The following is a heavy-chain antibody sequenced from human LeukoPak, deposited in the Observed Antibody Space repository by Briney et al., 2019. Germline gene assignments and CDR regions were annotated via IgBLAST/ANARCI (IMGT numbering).Heavy chain of an antibody. CDR3: AKGPTYYYDSSGYYWDY. J-gene: IGHJ4*02. V-gene: IGHV3-23*01. Sequence: GGSLRLSCAASGFTFSSYAMSWVRQAPGKGLEWVSAISGSGGSTYYVDSVKGRFTISRDNSKNTLYLQMNSLRAEDTAVYYCAKGPTYYYDSSGYYWDYWGQGTLVTVSS. D-gene: IGHD3-22*01. CDR2: ISGSGGST. CDR1: GFTFSSYA.